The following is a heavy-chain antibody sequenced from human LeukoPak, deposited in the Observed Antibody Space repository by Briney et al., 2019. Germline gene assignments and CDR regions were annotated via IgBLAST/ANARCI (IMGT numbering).Heavy chain of an antibody. CDR3: ARHDYGDYGRPM. Sequence: SETLSHTCTVSGGSISSYYWSWIRQPPGKGLEWIGYIYYSGSTYYNPSPKSRVTISVDTSKNQFSLKLSSVTAADTAVYYCARHDYGDYGRPMWGQGTLVTVSS. CDR1: GGSISSYY. D-gene: IGHD4-17*01. CDR2: IYYSGST. J-gene: IGHJ4*02. V-gene: IGHV4-59*08.